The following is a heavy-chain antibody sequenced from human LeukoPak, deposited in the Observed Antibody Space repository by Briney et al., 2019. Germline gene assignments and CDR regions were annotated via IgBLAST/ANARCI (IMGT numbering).Heavy chain of an antibody. CDR1: GYTLTELS. D-gene: IGHD6-19*01. J-gene: IGHJ6*02. CDR2: FDPEDGET. Sequence: ASVNVSCTVSGYTLTELSMHWVRQAPGKGLEWMGGFDPEDGETIYAQKFQGRVTMTEDTSTDTAYMELSSLRSEDTAVYYCATPIAVAGIYYYYGMDVWGQGTTVTVS. CDR3: ATPIAVAGIYYYYGMDV. V-gene: IGHV1-24*01.